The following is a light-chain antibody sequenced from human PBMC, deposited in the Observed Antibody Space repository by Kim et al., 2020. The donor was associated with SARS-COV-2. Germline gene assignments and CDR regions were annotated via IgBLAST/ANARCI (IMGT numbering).Light chain of an antibody. Sequence: QSALTQPRSVSGSPGQSVILSCTGTSSDVGAYNSVSWYQQRPHKAPKVIIYDVSQRPSGVPDRFSGSKSGNTASLSISGLQAEDVADYYCCSYTGTYIWMFGGGTQLTVL. CDR1: SSDVGAYNS. V-gene: IGLV2-11*01. CDR2: DVS. J-gene: IGLJ3*02. CDR3: CSYTGTYIWM.